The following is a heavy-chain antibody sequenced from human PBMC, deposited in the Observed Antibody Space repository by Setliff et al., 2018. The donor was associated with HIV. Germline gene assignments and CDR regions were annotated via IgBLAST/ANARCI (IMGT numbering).Heavy chain of an antibody. CDR1: GYTFTNYA. V-gene: IGHV1-3*01. CDR2: INAGNGDT. CDR3: ARVSGDDYSDYYYYGMDV. Sequence: ASVKVSCKASGYTFTNYAMHWVRQAPGQRLEWMGWINAGNGDTKYSQKFQGRVTFTWDTSASTAYMELSSLRSEDTALYYCARVSGDDYSDYYYYGMDVWGQGTTVTVSS. D-gene: IGHD4-4*01. J-gene: IGHJ6*02.